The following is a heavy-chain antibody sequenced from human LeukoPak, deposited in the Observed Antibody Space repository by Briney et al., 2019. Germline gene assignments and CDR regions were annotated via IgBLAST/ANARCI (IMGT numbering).Heavy chain of an antibody. D-gene: IGHD2-2*02. Sequence: ASVKVSCKASGGTFSSYAISWVRQAPGQGLEWMGGIIPIFGTANYAQKFQGRVTITADESTSTAYMELSSLRSEDTAVYYCARPPTPHCSSTSCYKGAIWYFDLWGRGTLVTVSS. CDR2: IIPIFGTA. CDR1: GGTFSSYA. V-gene: IGHV1-69*13. CDR3: ARPPTPHCSSTSCYKGAIWYFDL. J-gene: IGHJ2*01.